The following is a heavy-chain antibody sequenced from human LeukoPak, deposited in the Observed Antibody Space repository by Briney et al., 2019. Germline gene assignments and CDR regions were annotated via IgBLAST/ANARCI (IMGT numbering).Heavy chain of an antibody. J-gene: IGHJ4*02. CDR2: ITSSGSSM. CDR3: AKGKGSSTYTFDF. CDR1: GFTFSGYS. Sequence: GGSLRLSCAGSGFTFSGYSLNWVRQAPGKGLEWVSSITSSGSSMYYADSVKGRFTISRDNSKNTVDLQMNSLRVEDTAVYYCAKGKGSSTYTFDFWGQGTLVTGSS. D-gene: IGHD3-16*01. V-gene: IGHV3-21*04.